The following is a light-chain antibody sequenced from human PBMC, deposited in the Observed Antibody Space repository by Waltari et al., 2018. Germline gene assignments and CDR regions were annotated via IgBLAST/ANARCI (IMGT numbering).Light chain of an antibody. CDR2: EVI. CDR1: TSDVGNYNL. J-gene: IGLJ1*01. CDR3: CSYAGSGTYI. V-gene: IGLV2-23*02. Sequence: QSALTQPASVSGTPGQSITIPCTGTTSDVGNYNLVSWYQHHPGKAPKHMICEVIKRPSGVSDRFSGSKSGNTASLTISGLQAEDEADYYCCSYAGSGTYIFGTGTKVTVL.